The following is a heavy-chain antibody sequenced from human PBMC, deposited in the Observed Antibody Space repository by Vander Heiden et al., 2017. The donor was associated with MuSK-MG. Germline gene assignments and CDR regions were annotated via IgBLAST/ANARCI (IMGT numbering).Heavy chain of an antibody. D-gene: IGHD3-3*01. CDR2: IYYSGRT. J-gene: IGHJ4*02. Sequence: QLQLQESRPGLVKPSETLSLTCTVSGGSISSNSYYGGWIRQPPGKGLDWIGSIYYSGRTYYKPARNRRFTISVDTSKNQFSLKMSSVTAAETAVDYCARRGGVKGVIRFLAFDYWGQGTLVTVSS. CDR1: GGSISSNSYY. V-gene: IGHV4-39*01. CDR3: ARRGGVKGVIRFLAFDY.